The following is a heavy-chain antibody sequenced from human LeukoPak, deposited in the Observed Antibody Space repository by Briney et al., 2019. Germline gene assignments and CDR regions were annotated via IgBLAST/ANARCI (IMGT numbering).Heavy chain of an antibody. D-gene: IGHD6-13*01. J-gene: IGHJ4*02. CDR2: ISSSSSYT. CDR1: GIPFSDYY. V-gene: IGHV3-11*03. Sequence: GGSVRLSCVVSGIPFSDYYMNWNRQAPGKGLEWISYISSSSSYTDYADSVKGRFTISRDNAKSALYLQMNSLRLEDTAVYYCAAGTAADFWGQGALVAAAS. CDR3: AAGTAADF.